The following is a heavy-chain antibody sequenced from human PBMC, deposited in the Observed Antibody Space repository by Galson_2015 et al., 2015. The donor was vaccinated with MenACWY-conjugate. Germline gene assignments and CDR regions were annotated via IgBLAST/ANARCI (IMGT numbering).Heavy chain of an antibody. J-gene: IGHJ4*02. CDR1: GYSFTSYW. V-gene: IGHV5-51*01. CDR3: ARVAPQNYYDSSGPIT. Sequence: QSGAEVKKPGESLRISCTGSGYSFTSYWIAWVRQMPGKGLEWMGTIYPDDSDTRYSPSFQGQVTISAAKSFTTAYLQWSSLKASDTAMYYCARVAPQNYYDSSGPITWGQGTLVTVSS. D-gene: IGHD3-22*01. CDR2: IYPDDSDT.